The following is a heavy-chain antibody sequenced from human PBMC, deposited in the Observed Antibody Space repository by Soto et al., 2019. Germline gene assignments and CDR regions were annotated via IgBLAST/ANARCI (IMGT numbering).Heavy chain of an antibody. CDR3: ARGRGIAAAGTFSRYFDY. D-gene: IGHD6-13*01. V-gene: IGHV4-34*01. CDR1: GGSFSGYY. J-gene: IGHJ4*02. CDR2: INHSGST. Sequence: SETLSLTCAVYGGSFSGYYWSWIRQPPGKGLEWVGEINHSGSTNYNPSLKSRVTISVDTSKNQFSLKLSSVTAADTAVYYCARGRGIAAAGTFSRYFDYWGQGTLVTVS.